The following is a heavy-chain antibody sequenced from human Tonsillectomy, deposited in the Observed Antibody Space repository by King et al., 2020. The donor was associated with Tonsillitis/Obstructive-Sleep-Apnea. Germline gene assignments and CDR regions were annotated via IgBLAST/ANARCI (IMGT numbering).Heavy chain of an antibody. CDR2: IYYSGST. V-gene: IGHV4-59*01. J-gene: IGHJ6*02. Sequence: QLQESGPGLVKPSETLSLTCTVSGGSISSYYWSWIRQPPGKGLEWIGYIYYSGSTNYNTYLKSRVTISVDTSKKQFSLKLSSVTAADTAWYYCAREAVEGGALVYYYSGMSVWGQGTTVTVSS. CDR1: GGSISSYY. D-gene: IGHD2-21*01. CDR3: AREAVEGGALVYYYSGMSV.